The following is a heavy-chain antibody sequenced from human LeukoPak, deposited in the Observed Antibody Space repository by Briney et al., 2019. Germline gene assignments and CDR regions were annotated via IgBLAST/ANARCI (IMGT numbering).Heavy chain of an antibody. CDR1: GYTFTSYY. Sequence: ASVKVSCKASGYTFTSYYMHWVRQAPGQGLEWMGWINPNSGGTNYAQKFQGRVTMTRDTSISTAYMELSRLRSDDTAVYYCARDRSTNGVWYWFDPWGQGTLVTVSS. V-gene: IGHV1-2*02. CDR3: ARDRSTNGVWYWFDP. D-gene: IGHD2-8*01. J-gene: IGHJ5*02. CDR2: INPNSGGT.